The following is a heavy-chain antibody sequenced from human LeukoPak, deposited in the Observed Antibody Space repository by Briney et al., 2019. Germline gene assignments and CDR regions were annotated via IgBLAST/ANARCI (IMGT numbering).Heavy chain of an antibody. CDR2: ISWNSGSI. Sequence: PGGSLRLSCAASGFTFDDYAMHWVRQAPGKGLEWVSGISWNSGSIGYADSVKGRFTISRDDAKNSLYLQMNSLRAEDTALYYCAKDSASSIGESLDVWGQGTTVTVSS. J-gene: IGHJ6*02. V-gene: IGHV3-9*01. CDR1: GFTFDDYA. D-gene: IGHD3-10*01. CDR3: AKDSASSIGESLDV.